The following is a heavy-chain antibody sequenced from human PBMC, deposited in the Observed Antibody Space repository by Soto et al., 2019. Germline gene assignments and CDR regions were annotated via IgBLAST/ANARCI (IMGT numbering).Heavy chain of an antibody. CDR3: ARELEHEGGAFDI. V-gene: IGHV4-59*01. J-gene: IGHJ3*02. CDR1: GGSISSYY. CDR2: IYYSGST. D-gene: IGHD1-1*01. Sequence: SETLSLTCTVSGGSISSYYWSWIRQPPGKGLEWIGYIYYSGSTNYNPSLKSRVTISVDTSKNQFSLKLSSVTAADTAVYYCARELEHEGGAFDIWGQGTMVTVSS.